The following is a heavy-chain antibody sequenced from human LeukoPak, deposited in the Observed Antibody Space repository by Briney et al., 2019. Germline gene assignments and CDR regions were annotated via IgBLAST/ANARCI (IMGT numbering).Heavy chain of an antibody. CDR1: GYTFTSYD. V-gene: IGHV1-8*01. D-gene: IGHD3-10*01. CDR3: ARAPKVREVKNRTYYFDY. J-gene: IGHJ4*02. Sequence: GASVKVSCKSSGYTFTSYDINWVRQATGQGLEWMGLMNPNSGNTGYAQKFQGRVTMTRNTSITTAYMELSSLRSEDTAVYYSARAPKVREVKNRTYYFDYWGQGTLVTVSS. CDR2: MNPNSGNT.